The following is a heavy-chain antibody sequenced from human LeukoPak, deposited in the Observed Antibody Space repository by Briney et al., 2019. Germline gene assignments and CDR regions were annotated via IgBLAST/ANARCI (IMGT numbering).Heavy chain of an antibody. J-gene: IGHJ6*02. CDR2: IYYSGST. CDR3: ARPYAGYYYGMDV. CDR1: GGSISSYY. D-gene: IGHD4-17*01. Sequence: SETLSLTCTVSGGSISSYYWSWIRQPPRKGLEWIGYIYYSGSTNYNPSLKSRVTISVDTSKNQFSLKLSSVTAADTAVYYCARPYAGYYYGMDVWGQGTTVTVSS. V-gene: IGHV4-59*08.